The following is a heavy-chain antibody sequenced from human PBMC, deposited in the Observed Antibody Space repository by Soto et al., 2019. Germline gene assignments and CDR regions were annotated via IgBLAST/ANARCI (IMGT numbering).Heavy chain of an antibody. CDR2: ISSSGSTI. CDR3: ARPDDYGDYNPKYYYMDV. J-gene: IGHJ6*03. D-gene: IGHD4-17*01. Sequence: GGSLRLSCAASGFTFSDYYMSWIRQAPGKGLEWVSYISSSGSTIYYADSVKGRFTISRDNAKNSLYLQMNSLRAEDTAVYYCARPDDYGDYNPKYYYMDVWGKGTTVTVSS. V-gene: IGHV3-11*01. CDR1: GFTFSDYY.